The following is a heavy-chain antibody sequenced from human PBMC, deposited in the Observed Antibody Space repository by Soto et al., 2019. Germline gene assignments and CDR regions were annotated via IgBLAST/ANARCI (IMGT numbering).Heavy chain of an antibody. Sequence: GASVKVSCKASGYTFTGYYMHWVRQAPGQGLEWMGWINPNSGGTNYAQKFQGRVTMTRDTSISTAYMELSRLRSDDTAVYYCARDGVVLWFGDEYYFDYWGQGPMITV. CDR1: GYTFTGYY. CDR3: ARDGVVLWFGDEYYFDY. D-gene: IGHD3-10*01. CDR2: INPNSGGT. J-gene: IGHJ4*02. V-gene: IGHV1-2*02.